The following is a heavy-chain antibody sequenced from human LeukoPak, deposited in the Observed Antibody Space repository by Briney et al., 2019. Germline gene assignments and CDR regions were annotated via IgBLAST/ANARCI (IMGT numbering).Heavy chain of an antibody. CDR1: GFTFSTYG. CDR2: ISGSGGGT. Sequence: GGSLRLSCAASGFTFSTYGMSWVRPAPGKGLEWGSAISGSGGGTYFADSVKGRFTISRDNSKDTLFLQMDSLRADDTAVYYCAKHSSSWHYFDYWGQGTLVTVSS. CDR3: AKHSSSWHYFDY. J-gene: IGHJ4*02. D-gene: IGHD6-13*01. V-gene: IGHV3-23*01.